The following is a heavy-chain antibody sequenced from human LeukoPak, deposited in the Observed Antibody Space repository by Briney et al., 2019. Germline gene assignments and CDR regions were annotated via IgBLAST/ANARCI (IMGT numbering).Heavy chain of an antibody. CDR2: MNPNSGNT. CDR3: ARGRAARRGNWFDP. J-gene: IGHJ5*02. D-gene: IGHD6-6*01. Sequence: ASEKVSCKASGHTFTSYDINWVRQATGQGLEWMGWMNPNSGNTGYAQKFQGRVTMTRNTSISTAYMELSSLRSEDTAVYYCARGRAARRGNWFDPCGQGTLVTVSS. V-gene: IGHV1-8*01. CDR1: GHTFTSYD.